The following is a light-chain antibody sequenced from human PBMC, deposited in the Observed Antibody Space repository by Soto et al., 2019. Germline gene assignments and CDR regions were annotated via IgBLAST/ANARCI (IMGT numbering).Light chain of an antibody. CDR2: DAS. J-gene: IGKJ1*01. CDR3: HQRSNWLWT. V-gene: IGKV3-11*01. Sequence: EIVMTQSPATLSVSPGERATLSCRASQSVSSYLAWYQQKPGQAPRLLIYDASNRATGIPARFSGSGSGTDFTLTISSLEPEDFAVYYCHQRSNWLWTFGQGTKVDIK. CDR1: QSVSSY.